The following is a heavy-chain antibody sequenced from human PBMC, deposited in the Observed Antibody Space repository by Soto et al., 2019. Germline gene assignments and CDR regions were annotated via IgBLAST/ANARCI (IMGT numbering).Heavy chain of an antibody. D-gene: IGHD6-19*01. Sequence: GASVKVSCKASGYTFTSYAMHWVRQAPGQRLEWMGWINAGNGNTKYSQKFQGRVTITRDTSASTAYIELSSLRSEDTAVYYCASGWCPARTCYMDVWGKGTTVTVSS. CDR2: INAGNGNT. CDR1: GYTFTSYA. J-gene: IGHJ6*03. CDR3: ASGWCPARTCYMDV. V-gene: IGHV1-3*01.